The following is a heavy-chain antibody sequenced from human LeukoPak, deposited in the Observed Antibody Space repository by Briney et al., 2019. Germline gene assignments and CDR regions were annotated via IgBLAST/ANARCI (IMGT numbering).Heavy chain of an antibody. CDR2: IYNSESI. CDR3: ARDRSSSYTRDWFDP. CDR1: GGSINGYY. D-gene: IGHD6-13*01. J-gene: IGHJ5*02. V-gene: IGHV4-4*07. Sequence: PSETLSLTCTVSGGSINGYYWSWIRQPAGKGLEWIGRIYNSESINYNPSLKSRVTMSIDTSKNQFSLKLNSVTAADTAVYYCARDRSSSYTRDWFDPWGQEALVTVSS.